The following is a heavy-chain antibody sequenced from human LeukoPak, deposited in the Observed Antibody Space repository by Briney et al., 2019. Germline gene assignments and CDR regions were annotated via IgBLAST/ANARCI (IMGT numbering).Heavy chain of an antibody. CDR2: IYYSGST. V-gene: IGHV4-39*01. D-gene: IGHD6-13*01. CDR3: ARLYSSSWYWFDP. Sequence: SETLSLTCTVSGGSISSSSYYWGWIRQPPGKGLEGIGSIYYSGSTYYNPSLKSRVTISVDTSKNQFSLKLSSVTAADTAVYYCARLYSSSWYWFDPWGQGTLVTVSS. CDR1: GGSISSSSYY. J-gene: IGHJ5*02.